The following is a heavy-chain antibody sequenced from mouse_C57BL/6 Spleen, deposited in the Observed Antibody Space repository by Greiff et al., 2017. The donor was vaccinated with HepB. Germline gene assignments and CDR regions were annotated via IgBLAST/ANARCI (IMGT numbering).Heavy chain of an antibody. D-gene: IGHD2-3*01. J-gene: IGHJ4*01. Sequence: LEESGAELVRPGASVKLSCKASGYTFTDYYINWVKQRPGQGLEWIARIYPGSGNTYYNEKFKGKATLTAEKSSSTAYMQLSSLTSEDSAVYFCARDGYYPTRAMDYWGQGTSVTVSS. CDR3: ARDGYYPTRAMDY. V-gene: IGHV1-76*01. CDR2: IYPGSGNT. CDR1: GYTFTDYY.